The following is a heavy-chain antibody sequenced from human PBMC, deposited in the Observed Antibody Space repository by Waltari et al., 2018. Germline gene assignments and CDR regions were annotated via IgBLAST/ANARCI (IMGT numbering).Heavy chain of an antibody. V-gene: IGHV3-48*04. CDR3: AADGVGVLPGDAFDI. CDR1: GFTFNGHS. J-gene: IGHJ3*02. Sequence: EVQLVESGGTLVQPGGSLKLSCVAYGFTFNGHSMNWVRQAPGKGLEWISYITGSSDSTNYADSVQGRFIVSRENAQNALYLQMTGRRAEDTAIYYCAADGVGVLPGDAFDIWGQGTMVTVSS. CDR2: ITGSSDST. D-gene: IGHD1-26*01.